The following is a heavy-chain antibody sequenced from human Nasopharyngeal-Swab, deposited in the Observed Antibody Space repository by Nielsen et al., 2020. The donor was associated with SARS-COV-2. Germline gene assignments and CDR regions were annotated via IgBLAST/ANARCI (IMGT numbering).Heavy chain of an antibody. CDR2: ISWNSGSI. CDR3: AKDFYYDSSGPPSVQH. D-gene: IGHD3-22*01. Sequence: SLKISCAASGFTFSSYGMHWVRQAPGKGLEWVSGISWNSGSIGYADSVKGRFTISRDNAKNSLYLQMNSLRAEDTALYYCAKDFYYDSSGPPSVQHWGQGTLVTVSS. J-gene: IGHJ1*01. CDR1: GFTFSSYG. V-gene: IGHV3-9*01.